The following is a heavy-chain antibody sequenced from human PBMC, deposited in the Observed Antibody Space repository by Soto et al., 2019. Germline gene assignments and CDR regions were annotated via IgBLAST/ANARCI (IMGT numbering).Heavy chain of an antibody. V-gene: IGHV3-53*02. CDR1: GFIVSSKY. CDR2: IYTGGST. D-gene: IGHD3-16*01. J-gene: IGHJ6*02. Sequence: EVQMVETGGGLSQLGGSLRLSCAVSGFIVSSKYMTWVRQAPGKGLEWVSVIYTGGSTHYADSARGRFTISRDSSKNTLYLQMNSLRAEDAAVYYCTTYTGYGMDVWGQGTTVTVSS. CDR3: TTYTGYGMDV.